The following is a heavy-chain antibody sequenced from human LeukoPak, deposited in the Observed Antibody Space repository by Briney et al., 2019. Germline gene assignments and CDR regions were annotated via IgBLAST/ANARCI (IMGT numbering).Heavy chain of an antibody. Sequence: GGSLRLSCAASGFTFSSYAMHWVRQAPGKGLEWVAVISYDGSNKYYADSVKGRFTISRDNSKNTLYLQMNSLRAEDTAVYYCARVYVDFWSGPPGYWGQGTLVTVSS. V-gene: IGHV3-30-3*01. J-gene: IGHJ4*02. CDR1: GFTFSSYA. D-gene: IGHD3-3*01. CDR2: ISYDGSNK. CDR3: ARVYVDFWSGPPGY.